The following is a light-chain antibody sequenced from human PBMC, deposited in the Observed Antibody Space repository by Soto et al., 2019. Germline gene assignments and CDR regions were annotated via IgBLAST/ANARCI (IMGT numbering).Light chain of an antibody. V-gene: IGKV3-15*01. CDR3: QQYNDWPPWT. Sequence: DIVMTQSPATLSVSPGQRATLSCRASQSISSNLAWYQQKPGQAPRLLIYGASTRATGIPARFSGSGSGTEFTLTISSLQSEDFAVYYCQQYNDWPPWTFGQGTKVGIK. CDR1: QSISSN. J-gene: IGKJ1*01. CDR2: GAS.